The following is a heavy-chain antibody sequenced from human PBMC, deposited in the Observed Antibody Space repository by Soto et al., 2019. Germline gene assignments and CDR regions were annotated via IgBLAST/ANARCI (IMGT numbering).Heavy chain of an antibody. CDR2: ISAHNGNT. CDR3: ARGRYGDY. J-gene: IGHJ4*02. Sequence: QVHLVQSGAEVKKPGASVKVSCKASGYTFTSYGITWVRQAPGQGLEWMGWISAHNGNTDYAQKHPGRVILTRDTSTSTAYMELSSLISDDTAVYYCARGRYGDYWGQGALVTVSS. V-gene: IGHV1-18*01. CDR1: GYTFTSYG. D-gene: IGHD1-1*01.